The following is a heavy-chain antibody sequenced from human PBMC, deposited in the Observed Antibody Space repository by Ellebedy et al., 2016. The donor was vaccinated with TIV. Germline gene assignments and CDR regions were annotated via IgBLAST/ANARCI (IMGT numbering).Heavy chain of an antibody. CDR3: AKGFPPSYHAPGGIDLS. J-gene: IGHJ5*02. CDR2: ISGSSVDT. Sequence: GGSLRLSCVASGLTFSTYAMSWIRQTPGKGLEWLSYISGSSVDTNYADSVKGRFTISRDNSKNTLYLQVDSLRAEDTAMYYCAKGFPPSYHAPGGIDLSWGQGTLVTVSS. V-gene: IGHV3-11*05. CDR1: GLTFSTYA. D-gene: IGHD3-10*01.